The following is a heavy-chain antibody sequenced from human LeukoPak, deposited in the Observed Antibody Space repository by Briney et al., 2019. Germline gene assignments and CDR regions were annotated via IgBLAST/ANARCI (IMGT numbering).Heavy chain of an antibody. CDR1: GNSFASYW. V-gene: IGHV5-51*01. CDR2: IYPGDYET. J-gene: IGHJ5*02. CDR3: ATNFMVRGVPNWFAP. D-gene: IGHD3-10*01. Sequence: EALKTFRWGSGNSFASYWIGLGRQMSGKGVEGRGIIYPGDYETRYSPSFQGQVTISADKSISTAFLHWSSLKASDTAMYYCATNFMVRGVPNWFAPWGQGTRVTVSS.